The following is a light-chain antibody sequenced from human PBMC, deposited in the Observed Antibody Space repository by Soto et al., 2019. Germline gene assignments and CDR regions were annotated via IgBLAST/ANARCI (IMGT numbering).Light chain of an antibody. J-gene: IGKJ1*01. V-gene: IGKV3-15*01. CDR3: QQYNNWPWT. CDR1: QNISSN. Sequence: EKVMTQSPAILSVSTGERATLSCRASQNISSNLAWFQQKPGQAPRLLIYGASTRATGIPARFSGSGSGTEFTLTISSLQSEDFAVYYCQQYNNWPWTFGQGTKVEIK. CDR2: GAS.